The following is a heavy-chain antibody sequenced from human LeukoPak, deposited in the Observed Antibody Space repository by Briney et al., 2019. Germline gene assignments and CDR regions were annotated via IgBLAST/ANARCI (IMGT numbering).Heavy chain of an antibody. V-gene: IGHV3-48*04. Sequence: GGSLRLSCAASGFTFSSYNMNWVRQAPGKGLEWVSYISSSSRTIYYADSVKGRFTISRDNAKNSLYLQMNSLRAEDTAVYYCARDRNYGSGSYLDYWGQGTLVTVSS. CDR3: ARDRNYGSGSYLDY. J-gene: IGHJ4*02. D-gene: IGHD3-10*01. CDR1: GFTFSSYN. CDR2: ISSSSRTI.